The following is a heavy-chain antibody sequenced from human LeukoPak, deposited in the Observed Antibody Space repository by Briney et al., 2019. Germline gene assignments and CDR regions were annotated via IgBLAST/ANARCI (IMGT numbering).Heavy chain of an antibody. D-gene: IGHD6-19*01. Sequence: GGSLRLSCAASGFTFSSYGMTWVRQAPGKGLEWVPAITGGGIYTYYAGSVRGRFTISRDNSVGTLYLQMNSLRAEDTAVYYCAKEVDSRGWYGYISWGQGTLVTVSS. V-gene: IGHV3-23*01. CDR2: ITGGGIYT. J-gene: IGHJ5*02. CDR1: GFTFSSYG. CDR3: AKEVDSRGWYGYIS.